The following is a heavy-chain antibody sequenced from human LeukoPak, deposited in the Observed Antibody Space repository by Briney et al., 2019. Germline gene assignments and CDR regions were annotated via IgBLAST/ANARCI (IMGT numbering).Heavy chain of an antibody. D-gene: IGHD3-10*01. J-gene: IGHJ6*02. Sequence: PGGSLRLSCAASGLTFSSFGMNWVRQAPGKGLEWVSYISYSSSLTDYADSVKGRFTISRDNAKNSLSLQLNSLRDEDTAVYFCAKVIRGGYGMDVWGQGTTVTVSS. CDR2: ISYSSSLT. V-gene: IGHV3-48*02. CDR3: AKVIRGGYGMDV. CDR1: GLTFSSFG.